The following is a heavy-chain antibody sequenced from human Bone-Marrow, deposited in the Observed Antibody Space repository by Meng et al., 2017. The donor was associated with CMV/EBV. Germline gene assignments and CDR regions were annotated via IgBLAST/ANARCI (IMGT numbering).Heavy chain of an antibody. CDR3: ARENSSSWYGGVDY. V-gene: IGHV3-48*03. Sequence: GESLKISCAASGFTFSSYEMNWVRQAPGKGLEWVSYISSRDTTIYYADSVKGRLTISRDNAKNSLYLQMISLRAEDTAVYYCARENSSSWYGGVDYWGQGTLVTVSS. D-gene: IGHD6-13*01. J-gene: IGHJ4*02. CDR1: GFTFSSYE. CDR2: ISSRDTTI.